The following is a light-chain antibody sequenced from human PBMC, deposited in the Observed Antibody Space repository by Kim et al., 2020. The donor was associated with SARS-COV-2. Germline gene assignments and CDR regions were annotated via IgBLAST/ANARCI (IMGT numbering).Light chain of an antibody. J-gene: IGKJ2*01. V-gene: IGKV3-20*01. CDR1: QSITSNY. CDR2: GAS. Sequence: EIVLTQSPGTLSSSPGDRVTLSCRASQSITSNYLAWYQQKPGQAPRLLIYGASNRATGIPDRFSGSGSGTDFTLTISRLEPEDFAVFYCQHYGSSPYTFGQGTKLEI. CDR3: QHYGSSPYT.